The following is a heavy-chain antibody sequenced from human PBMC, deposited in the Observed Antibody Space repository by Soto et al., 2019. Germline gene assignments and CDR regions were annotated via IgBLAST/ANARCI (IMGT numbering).Heavy chain of an antibody. CDR1: GYSFTSYW. CDR2: IDPSDSYT. V-gene: IGHV5-10-1*01. J-gene: IGHJ6*02. D-gene: IGHD2-2*02. CDR3: ARQGEYCSSTSCYTLYYYYYGMDV. Sequence: PGESLKISCKGSGYSFTSYWISWVRQMPGKGLEWMGRIDPSDSYTNYSPSFQGHVTISADKSISTAYLQWSSLKASDTAMYYCARQGEYCSSTSCYTLYYYYYGMDVWGQGTTVTVSS.